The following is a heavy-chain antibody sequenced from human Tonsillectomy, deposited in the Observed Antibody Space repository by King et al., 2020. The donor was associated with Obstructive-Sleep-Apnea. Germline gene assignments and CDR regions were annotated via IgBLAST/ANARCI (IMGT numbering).Heavy chain of an antibody. CDR1: VGSISSGGHY. V-gene: IGHV4-31*03. J-gene: IGHJ4*02. Sequence: QLQESGPGLVKPSQTLSLTCTVSVGSISSGGHYWSWIRQHPGKGLEWIGYIYYSGSPYYNPSLKSRVTMSVDTSKNQFSLKLSSVTAADTAVYYCARGEETYYSDYWGQGTLVTVSS. CDR3: ARGEETYYSDY. CDR2: IYYSGSP.